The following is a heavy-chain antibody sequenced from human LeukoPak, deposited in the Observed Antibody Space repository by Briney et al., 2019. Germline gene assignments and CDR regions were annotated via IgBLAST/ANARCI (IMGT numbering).Heavy chain of an antibody. J-gene: IGHJ4*02. CDR2: IVSGSGDI. V-gene: IGHV3-21*01. D-gene: IGHD2-15*01. Sequence: PGGSLRLSCAASGFTFSSCTMNWVRQAPGKGLEWVSSIVSGSGDIYYADSVRGRFTISRGNAKNSLYLQMNSLRAEDTAVYYCATAFGGYRAYWGQGTLVTVSS. CDR3: ATAFGGYRAY. CDR1: GFTFSSCT.